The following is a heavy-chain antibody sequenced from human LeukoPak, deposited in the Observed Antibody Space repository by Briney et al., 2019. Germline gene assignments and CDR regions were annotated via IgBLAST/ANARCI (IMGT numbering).Heavy chain of an antibody. J-gene: IGHJ4*02. CDR3: AGYTNNWYLGGY. D-gene: IGHD6-13*01. CDR2: INPNSGGT. V-gene: IGHV1-2*02. CDR1: GYTFTYYY. Sequence: GASVTVSCTVSGYTFTYYYIHWVRQAPGQGLEWMGWINPNSGGTNYAQKFQGRVTMTRDTSINTAYMELNRLTSDDTALYYCAGYTNNWYLGGYWGQGTLVAVSS.